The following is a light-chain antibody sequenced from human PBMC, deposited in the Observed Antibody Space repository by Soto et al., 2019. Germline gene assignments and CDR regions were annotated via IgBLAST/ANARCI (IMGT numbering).Light chain of an antibody. CDR1: QSVSSY. Sequence: EIVLTQSPATLSLSPGERATLSCRASQSVSSYLAWYQQKPGQAPRLLIYDASNRATGIPARFSGSGSGTDFTLTISSLGPEYFAVSDCQQRSKVGCTFGPGNKVDIK. J-gene: IGKJ3*01. CDR3: QQRSKVGCT. CDR2: DAS. V-gene: IGKV3-11*01.